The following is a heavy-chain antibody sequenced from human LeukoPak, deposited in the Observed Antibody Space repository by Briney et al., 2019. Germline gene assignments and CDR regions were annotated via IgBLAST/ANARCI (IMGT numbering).Heavy chain of an antibody. D-gene: IGHD3-10*01. CDR2: ISGNDGST. CDR1: GFAFSSYA. J-gene: IGHJ3*01. V-gene: IGHV3-23*01. Sequence: GGSLRLSCAASGFAFSSYAMIWVRQAPGKGLEWVSGISGNDGSTFYADSVKGRFTISRDNSKSTLYLQMNSLRAEDTAVYYCAKITVTMAVWGQGTMVTVSS. CDR3: AKITVTMAV.